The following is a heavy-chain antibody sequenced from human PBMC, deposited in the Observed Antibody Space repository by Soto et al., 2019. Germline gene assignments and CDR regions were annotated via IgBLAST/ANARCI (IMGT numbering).Heavy chain of an antibody. D-gene: IGHD3-22*01. V-gene: IGHV3-15*01. CDR1: GFTFSNAW. J-gene: IGHJ4*02. CDR2: IKSKTDGGTT. Sequence: KSGGSLRLSCAASGFTFSNAWMSWVRQAPGKGLEWVGRIKSKTDGGTTDYAAPVKGRFTISRDDSKNTLYLQMNSLKTEDTAVYYCTTAFGYDSSGSPPPDYWGQGTLVTVSS. CDR3: TTAFGYDSSGSPPPDY.